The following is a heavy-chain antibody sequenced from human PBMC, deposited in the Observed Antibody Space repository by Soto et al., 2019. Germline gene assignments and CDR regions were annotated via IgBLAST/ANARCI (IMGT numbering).Heavy chain of an antibody. CDR1: GYTFTSYD. D-gene: IGHD3-3*01. J-gene: IGHJ5*02. CDR3: ARGRSLHRLRFLEWLLRTFDP. Sequence: GASVKVSCKASGYTFTSYDINWVRQATGQGLEWMGWMNPNSGNTGYAQKFQGRVTMTRNTSISTAYMELSSLRSEDTAVYYCARGRSLHRLRFLEWLLRTFDPWGQGTLVTVSS. V-gene: IGHV1-8*01. CDR2: MNPNSGNT.